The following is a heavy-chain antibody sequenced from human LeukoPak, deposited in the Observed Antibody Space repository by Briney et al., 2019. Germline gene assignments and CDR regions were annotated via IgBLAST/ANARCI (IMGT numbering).Heavy chain of an antibody. J-gene: IGHJ4*02. CDR2: ITGSSTTV. V-gene: IGHV3-48*01. CDR1: GFTFSSYR. CDR3: ARVRDAYNYFHY. Sequence: GGSLRLSCEASGFTFSSYRMNWVRQAPGKGLEWVSYITGSSTTVYYADSVKGRFTISRDNAKSSLYLQMNSLRAEDTAVYYCARVRDAYNYFHYWGQGTLVTVSS. D-gene: IGHD1-14*01.